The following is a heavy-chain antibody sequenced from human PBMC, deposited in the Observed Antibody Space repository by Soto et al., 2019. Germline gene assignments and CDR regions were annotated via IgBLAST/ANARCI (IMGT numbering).Heavy chain of an antibody. J-gene: IGHJ4*02. D-gene: IGHD2-21*02. V-gene: IGHV3-30-3*01. CDR3: ARDVGRYCGGDCYPV. Sequence: HPGGSLRLSCAASGFTFSSYAVHWVRQAPGKGLEWVAVISYDGSNKYYADSVKGRFTISRDNSKNTLYLQMNSLRAEDTAVYYCARDVGRYCGGDCYPVWGQGTLVTVSS. CDR2: ISYDGSNK. CDR1: GFTFSSYA.